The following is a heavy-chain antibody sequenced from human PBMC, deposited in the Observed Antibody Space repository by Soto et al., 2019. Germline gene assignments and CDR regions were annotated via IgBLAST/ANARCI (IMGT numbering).Heavy chain of an antibody. J-gene: IGHJ6*02. D-gene: IGHD3-10*01. CDR3: AGGGVRGVITRTRDYYGMDV. Sequence: PGESLKISCKGSGYGFTRYWIGWVRQMPGKGLEWMGIIYPGDSDTRYSPSFQGQVTISADKSISTAYLQWSSLKASDTAMYYCAGGGVRGVITRTRDYYGMDVWGQGTTVTVSS. V-gene: IGHV5-51*01. CDR2: IYPGDSDT. CDR1: GYGFTRYW.